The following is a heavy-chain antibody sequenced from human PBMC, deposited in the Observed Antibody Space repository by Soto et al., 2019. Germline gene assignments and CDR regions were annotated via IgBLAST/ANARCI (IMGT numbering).Heavy chain of an antibody. CDR3: ARQYSFNWFDP. V-gene: IGHV4-59*08. CDR2: IYYTGST. Sequence: SQTLCLTCTVSGDSISSDSWSWIRQPPGKGLEWIGYIYYTGSTNYNPSLKSRVTISVDTSKNQFSLKLSSVTAADTAVYYCARQYSFNWFDPWGQGTLVTVS. J-gene: IGHJ5*02. D-gene: IGHD5-18*01. CDR1: GDSISSDS.